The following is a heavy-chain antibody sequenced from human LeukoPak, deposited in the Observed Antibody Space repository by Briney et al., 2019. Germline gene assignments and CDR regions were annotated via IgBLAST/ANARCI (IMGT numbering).Heavy chain of an antibody. Sequence: SGTLSLTCAVSGGSISTSKWWSWVRQPPGKGLEWIGEIYHSGSTNYNPSLKSRVTISVDKSKNQFSLKLSSVTAADTAVYYCASADYYGSGADYWGQGTLVTVSS. V-gene: IGHV4-4*02. CDR3: ASADYYGSGADY. D-gene: IGHD3-10*01. CDR1: GGSISTSKW. J-gene: IGHJ4*02. CDR2: IYHSGST.